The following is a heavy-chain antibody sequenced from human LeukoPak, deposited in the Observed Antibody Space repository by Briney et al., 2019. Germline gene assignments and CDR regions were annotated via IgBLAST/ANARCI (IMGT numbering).Heavy chain of an antibody. V-gene: IGHV4-38-2*02. CDR3: ARVAAGIGFFQH. D-gene: IGHD6-13*01. J-gene: IGHJ1*01. CDR1: GGSISSGYY. Sequence: PSETLSLTCTVSGGSISSGYYWGWIRQPPGKGLEWIGNIHHSGSTYYNPSLKSRVTTSVDTSKNQLSLKLSSVTSADTAVYYCARVAAGIGFFQHWGQGTLVTVSS. CDR2: IHHSGST.